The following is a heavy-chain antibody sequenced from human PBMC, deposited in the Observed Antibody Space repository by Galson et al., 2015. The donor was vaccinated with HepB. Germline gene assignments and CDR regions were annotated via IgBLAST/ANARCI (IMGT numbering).Heavy chain of an antibody. Sequence: SLRLSCAASGFTFSNAWMSWVRQAPGKGLEWVGRIKSKTDGGTTDYAAPVKGRFTISRDDSKNTLYLQMNSLKTEDTAVYYCTTDPEVFFPDPRIIAVAGIYEWYYWGQGTLVTVSS. J-gene: IGHJ4*02. CDR2: IKSKTDGGTT. D-gene: IGHD6-19*01. CDR3: TTDPEVFFPDPRIIAVAGIYEWYY. V-gene: IGHV3-15*01. CDR1: GFTFSNAW.